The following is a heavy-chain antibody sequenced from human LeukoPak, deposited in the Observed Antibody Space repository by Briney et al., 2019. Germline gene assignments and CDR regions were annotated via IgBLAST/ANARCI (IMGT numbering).Heavy chain of an antibody. J-gene: IGHJ4*02. Sequence: GGSLRLSCAASGFTFSDYYMSWIRQAPGKGLEWVSYISSSGSTIYYADSVKGRFTISRDNDKNSLYLQMNSLRAEDTAVYYCARDTEPYYYDSSGYYHWGQGTLVTVSS. CDR1: GFTFSDYY. V-gene: IGHV3-11*01. D-gene: IGHD3-22*01. CDR2: ISSSGSTI. CDR3: ARDTEPYYYDSSGYYH.